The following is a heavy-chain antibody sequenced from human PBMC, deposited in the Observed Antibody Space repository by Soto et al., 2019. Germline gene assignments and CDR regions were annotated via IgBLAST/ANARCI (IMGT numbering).Heavy chain of an antibody. J-gene: IGHJ5*02. D-gene: IGHD3-3*01. CDR1: GDTFSSYA. Sequence: QVQLVQSGAEVKKPGSSVKVSCKASGDTFSSYAISWVRQAPGQGLEWMGGIIPIFGTANYAQKFQGRVTITADESTSTAYMELSSLRSEDTAVYYCARFFYDFWSGYYLGWFDPWGQGTLVTVSS. CDR2: IIPIFGTA. V-gene: IGHV1-69*01. CDR3: ARFFYDFWSGYYLGWFDP.